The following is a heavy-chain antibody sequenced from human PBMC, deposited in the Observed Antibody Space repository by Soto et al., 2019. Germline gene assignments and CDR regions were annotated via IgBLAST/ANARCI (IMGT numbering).Heavy chain of an antibody. CDR1: GGSISSSSYY. J-gene: IGHJ6*03. CDR2: IYYSGST. V-gene: IGHV4-39*07. D-gene: IGHD6-19*01. CDR3: XXAIPPYRSLGYSSGWYYYYYMAV. Sequence: SETLSLTCTVSGGSISSSSYYWGWIRQPPGKGLEWIGSIYYSGSTYYNPSLKSRVTISVDTSKNQFSLKLSSVTAADPAVYYCXXAIPPYRSLGYSSGWYYYYYMAVWGKGTTVTVSS.